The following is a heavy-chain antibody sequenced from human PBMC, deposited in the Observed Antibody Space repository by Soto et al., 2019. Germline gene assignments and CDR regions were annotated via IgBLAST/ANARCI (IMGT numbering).Heavy chain of an antibody. V-gene: IGHV1-8*02. CDR2: MNPNSGNT. J-gene: IGHJ3*02. Sequence: ASVEVSCKASGYTFTGYYMHWVRQAPGQGLEWMGWMNPNSGNTGYAQKFQGRVTMTRNTSISTAYMELSSLRSEDTAVYYCASPARNYDFWSGYSFDIWGQGTMVTVSS. CDR3: ASPARNYDFWSGYSFDI. CDR1: GYTFTGYY. D-gene: IGHD3-3*01.